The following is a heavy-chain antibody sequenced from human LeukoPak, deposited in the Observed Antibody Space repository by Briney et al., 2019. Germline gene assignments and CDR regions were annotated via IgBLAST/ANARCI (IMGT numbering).Heavy chain of an antibody. D-gene: IGHD3-22*01. Sequence: SQTLSLTCTVSGYSISRGYSWGWIRQPPGKGLEWIGNIYHSGSTNYSPSLKSRVTISVDTSKNQFSLKLSSVTAADTAVYFCAREDYYNSGGYYLDYWGQGTLVTVSS. J-gene: IGHJ4*02. CDR2: IYHSGST. CDR1: GYSISRGYS. V-gene: IGHV4-38-2*02. CDR3: AREDYYNSGGYYLDY.